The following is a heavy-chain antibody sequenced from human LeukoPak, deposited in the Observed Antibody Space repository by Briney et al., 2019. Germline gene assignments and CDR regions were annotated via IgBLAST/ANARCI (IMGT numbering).Heavy chain of an antibody. CDR1: GYTFTSYG. V-gene: IGHV1-18*04. J-gene: IGHJ6*04. CDR2: ISAYNGNT. D-gene: IGHD1/OR15-1a*01. Sequence: ASATVSCKASGYTFTSYGISWVRQAPGQGLEWMGWISAYNGNTNYAQKLQGRVTMTTDTSTSTAYMELRSLRSDDTAVYYCARDSDWNTVNYYYGMDVWGKGTTVTVSA. CDR3: ARDSDWNTVNYYYGMDV.